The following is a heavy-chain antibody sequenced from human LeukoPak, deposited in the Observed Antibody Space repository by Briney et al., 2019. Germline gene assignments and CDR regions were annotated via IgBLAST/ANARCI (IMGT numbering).Heavy chain of an antibody. CDR1: GFTFSSYS. CDR2: ISSSSSTI. D-gene: IGHD3-22*01. J-gene: IGHJ4*02. Sequence: GGSLRLSCAASGFTFSSYSMNWVRQAPGKGLEWVSYISSSSSTIYYADSVKGRSTISRDNAKNSLYLQMNSLRAEDTAVYYCARDIYYDSSGYYGSVYWGQGTLVTVSS. V-gene: IGHV3-48*04. CDR3: ARDIYYDSSGYYGSVY.